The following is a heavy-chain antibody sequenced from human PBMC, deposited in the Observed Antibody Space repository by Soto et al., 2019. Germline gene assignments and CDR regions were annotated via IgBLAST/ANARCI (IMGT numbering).Heavy chain of an antibody. CDR2: ISSSGSTI. Sequence: EVQLVESGGGLVQPGGSLRLSCAASGFTFSSYEMNWVRQAPGKGLEWVSYISSSGSTIYYADSVKGRFTISRDNAKNSLYLQMNSLRAEDTAVYYCARDVEGYYYDSSGYYGGMDVWGQGTTVTVSS. CDR1: GFTFSSYE. D-gene: IGHD3-22*01. J-gene: IGHJ6*02. V-gene: IGHV3-48*03. CDR3: ARDVEGYYYDSSGYYGGMDV.